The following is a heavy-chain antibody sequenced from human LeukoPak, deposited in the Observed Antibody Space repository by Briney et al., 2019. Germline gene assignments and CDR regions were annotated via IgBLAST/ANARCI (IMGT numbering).Heavy chain of an antibody. D-gene: IGHD6-25*01. V-gene: IGHV3-7*03. J-gene: IGHJ4*02. CDR3: AKERIAARNLIDY. Sequence: GGSLRLSCAASGFTFSSYWMSCVRQAPGKGLEWVANIKQDGSEKYYVDSVKGRFTISRDNSKNTLYLQMNSLRAEDTAVYYCAKERIAARNLIDYWGQGTLVTVSS. CDR1: GFTFSSYW. CDR2: IKQDGSEK.